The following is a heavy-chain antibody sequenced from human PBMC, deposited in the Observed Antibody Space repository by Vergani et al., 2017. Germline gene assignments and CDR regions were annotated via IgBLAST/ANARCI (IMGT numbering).Heavy chain of an antibody. CDR3: ARVGRDGYNVYWYFDL. CDR2: ISSSSSYT. V-gene: IGHV3-11*05. CDR1: GFTFSDYY. D-gene: IGHD5-24*01. J-gene: IGHJ2*01. Sequence: QVQLVESGGGLVKPGGSLRLSCAASGFTFSDYYMSWIRHAPRKGLEWVSYISSSSSYTNYADSVKGRFTISRDNAKNSLYLQMNSLRAEDTAVYYCARVGRDGYNVYWYFDLGGRGTLVTVSS.